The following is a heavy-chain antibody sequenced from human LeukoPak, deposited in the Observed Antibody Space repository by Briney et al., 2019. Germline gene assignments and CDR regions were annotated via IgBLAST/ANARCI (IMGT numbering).Heavy chain of an antibody. J-gene: IGHJ5*02. CDR3: ANPLWQQPEHNWFDP. V-gene: IGHV3-23*01. Sequence: GGSLTLSCAASGFTFSSYALSWVRQAPGKGLEGVSAVSGSGGSTYYADSVKGRFTISRDNSKNTLYLQMNSLRAEDTAVYYCANPLWQQPEHNWFDPWGQGTLVTVSS. D-gene: IGHD6-13*01. CDR2: VSGSGGST. CDR1: GFTFSSYA.